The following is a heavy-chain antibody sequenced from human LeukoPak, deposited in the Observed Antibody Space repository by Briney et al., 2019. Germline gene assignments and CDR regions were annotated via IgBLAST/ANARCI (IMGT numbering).Heavy chain of an antibody. J-gene: IGHJ6*04. D-gene: IGHD3-3*01. CDR2: MSGSGGDT. CDR3: AKSRADFWSSSDV. Sequence: PGGSLRLSCAASGFTVSSYAMSWVRQAPGKGLEWVSAMSGSGGDTDYADSVKGRFSISRDNSKNTLNLQMNSLRAEDTAVYYCAKSRADFWSSSDVWGKGTTVTVSS. CDR1: GFTVSSYA. V-gene: IGHV3-23*01.